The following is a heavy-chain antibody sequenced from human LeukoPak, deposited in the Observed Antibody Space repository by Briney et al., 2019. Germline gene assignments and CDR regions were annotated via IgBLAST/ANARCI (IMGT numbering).Heavy chain of an antibody. CDR2: IKRKTDGGTT. Sequence: GGSLRLSCAASGFTFSNAWISWVRQAPGKGLEWVGRIKRKTDGGTTDYAAPVKGRFTISRDDSKNTLYLQMNSLKTEDTAVYYCSTYFSYYCVYWAQGTLVTVSS. J-gene: IGHJ4*02. CDR3: STYFSYYCVY. CDR1: GFTFSNAW. D-gene: IGHD2/OR15-2a*01. V-gene: IGHV3-15*01.